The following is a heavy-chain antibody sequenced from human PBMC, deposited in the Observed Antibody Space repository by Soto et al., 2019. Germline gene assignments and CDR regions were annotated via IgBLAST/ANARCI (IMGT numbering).Heavy chain of an antibody. V-gene: IGHV3-30-3*01. CDR1: GFTFSSYA. J-gene: IGHJ6*02. D-gene: IGHD2-21*02. CDR2: ISYDGSNK. CDR3: ARDRHDCGYYYYGMDV. Sequence: QVQLVESGGGVVQPGRSLRLSCAASGFTFSSYAMHWVRQAPGKGLEWVAVISYDGSNKYYADSVKGRFTISRDNSKDTLYLQMNSLRAEDMAVYYCARDRHDCGYYYYGMDVWGQGTTVTVSS.